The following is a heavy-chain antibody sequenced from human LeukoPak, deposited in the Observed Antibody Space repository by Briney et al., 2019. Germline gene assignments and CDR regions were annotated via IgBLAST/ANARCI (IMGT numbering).Heavy chain of an antibody. Sequence: SETLSLTCTVSGGSISSYYWSWIRQPPGKGLEWIGYIYYSGSTNYNPSLKSRVTLSVDTSKNQFSLKLSSVTAADTAVYYCARGHVEDIVVVPAADWGQGTLVTVSS. CDR2: IYYSGST. V-gene: IGHV4-59*01. CDR3: ARGHVEDIVVVPAAD. J-gene: IGHJ4*02. D-gene: IGHD2-2*01. CDR1: GGSISSYY.